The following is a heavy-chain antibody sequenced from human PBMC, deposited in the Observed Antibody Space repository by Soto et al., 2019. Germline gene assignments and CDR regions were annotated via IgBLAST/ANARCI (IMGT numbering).Heavy chain of an antibody. Sequence: PGXSLXLSCAASXXXXSSXAMSWVRQAXGXGLEWVSXXXXXXXXXXXAXSVKGRFTISRDNSKNTLYLQMNSLRAEDTAVYYCAKDFDSYSSGRYGMDVWGQGTTVTVSS. CDR2: XXXXXXXX. CDR3: AKDFDSYSSGRYGMDV. V-gene: IGHV3-23*01. CDR1: XXXXSSXA. J-gene: IGHJ6*02. D-gene: IGHD6-19*01.